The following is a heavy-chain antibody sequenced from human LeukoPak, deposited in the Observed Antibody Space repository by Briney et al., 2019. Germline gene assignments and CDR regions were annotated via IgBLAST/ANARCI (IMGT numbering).Heavy chain of an antibody. Sequence: GGSLRLFCATSGFTFTTYAMSWVRQAPGKGLEWVANIKQDGSEKYYVDSVKGRFTISRDNAKNSLYLQMNSLRAEDTAVYYCARDIITFFDYWGQGTLVTVSS. CDR2: IKQDGSEK. CDR3: ARDIITFFDY. D-gene: IGHD2/OR15-2a*01. J-gene: IGHJ4*02. CDR1: GFTFTTYA. V-gene: IGHV3-7*01.